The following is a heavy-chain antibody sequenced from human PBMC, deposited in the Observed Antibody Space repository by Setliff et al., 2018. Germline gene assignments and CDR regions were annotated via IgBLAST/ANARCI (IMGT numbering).Heavy chain of an antibody. CDR2: INAGNGNT. D-gene: IGHD3-3*01. CDR1: GYTFTSYA. CDR3: ARDTYIGDFWSGYYIQGQFDP. Sequence: ASVKVSCKASGYTFTSYAMHWVRQAPGQRLEWMGWINAGNGNTKYSQKFQGRVTITRDTSASTAYMELSSLRSEDTAVYYCARDTYIGDFWSGYYIQGQFDPWGQGTLVTSPQ. V-gene: IGHV1-3*01. J-gene: IGHJ5*02.